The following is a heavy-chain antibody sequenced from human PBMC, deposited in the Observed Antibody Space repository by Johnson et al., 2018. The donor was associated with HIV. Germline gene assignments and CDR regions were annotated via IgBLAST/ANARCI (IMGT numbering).Heavy chain of an antibody. CDR2: IYSGGST. Sequence: VQLVESGGGLVQPGGSLRLSCAASGFAVSANFMSWVRQAPGKGLAWVSVIYSGGSTYYSDSVKGRFTISRENSKNTLYLQMNSLRAEDTAVYYCARVPNDAFDIWGQGTMVTVSS. V-gene: IGHV3-66*01. CDR1: GFAVSANF. CDR3: ARVPNDAFDI. J-gene: IGHJ3*02.